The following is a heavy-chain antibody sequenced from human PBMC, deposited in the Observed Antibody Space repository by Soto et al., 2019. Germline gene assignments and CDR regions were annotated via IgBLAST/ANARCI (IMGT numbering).Heavy chain of an antibody. CDR1: GFTFSNAW. D-gene: IGHD2-2*01. J-gene: IGHJ1*01. CDR2: IKSKTDGGTT. CDR3: TPLRVSAAIGEYFQH. Sequence: EVQLVESGGGLVKPGGSLRLSCAASGFTFSNAWMNWVRQAPGKGLEWVGRIKSKTDGGTTDYAAPAKGRFTISREHSKNTLYLQMNSLKTEDTAVYYCTPLRVSAAIGEYFQHWGQGTLVTVSS. V-gene: IGHV3-15*07.